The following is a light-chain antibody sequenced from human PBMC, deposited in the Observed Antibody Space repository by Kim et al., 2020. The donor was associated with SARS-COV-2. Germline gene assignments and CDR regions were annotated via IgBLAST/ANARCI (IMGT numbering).Light chain of an antibody. CDR2: DGS. CDR1: SSDVGGYNY. J-gene: IGLJ3*02. CDR3: SSYTSSSTWV. Sequence: GQSIHISCTGTSSDVGGYNYVSWYQQNPGKAPKLMIYDGSKRPSGVSNRFSGSKSGNTASLTISGLQAEDEADYYCSSYTSSSTWVFGGGTKLTVL. V-gene: IGLV2-14*04.